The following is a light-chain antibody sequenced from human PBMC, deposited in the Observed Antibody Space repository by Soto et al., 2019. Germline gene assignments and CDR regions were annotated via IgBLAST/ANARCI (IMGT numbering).Light chain of an antibody. V-gene: IGKV1-5*03. CDR3: QQYNSYSRT. Sequence: DIQMTQSPSTLSAVVGDRVTVTFRASQSISSWLAWYQQKPGKAPKLLIYKASSLESGVPSRFSGSGSGTEFTLTISSLQPDDFATYYCQQYNSYSRTFGQGTKVDIK. J-gene: IGKJ1*01. CDR1: QSISSW. CDR2: KAS.